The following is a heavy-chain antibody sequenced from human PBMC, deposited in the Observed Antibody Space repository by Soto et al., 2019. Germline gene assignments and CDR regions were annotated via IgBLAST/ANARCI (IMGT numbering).Heavy chain of an antibody. D-gene: IGHD6-19*01. CDR2: IYYSGST. CDR3: ASDPAAGADGINAFDI. V-gene: IGHV4-39*01. Sequence: PSETLSLTCTVSGGSISSSSYYWGWIRQPPGKGLEWIGSIYYSGSTYYNPSLKSRVTISVDTSKNQFSLKLSSVTAADTAVYYCASDPAAGADGINAFDIWGQGTMVTVS. J-gene: IGHJ3*02. CDR1: GGSISSSSYY.